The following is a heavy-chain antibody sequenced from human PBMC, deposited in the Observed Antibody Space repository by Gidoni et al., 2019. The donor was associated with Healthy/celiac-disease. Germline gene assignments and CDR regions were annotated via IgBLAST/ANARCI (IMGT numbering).Heavy chain of an antibody. J-gene: IGHJ4*02. CDR3: AKGLYYDSSGTQFDY. D-gene: IGHD3-22*01. CDR2: ISYDGSNK. CDR1: GFTFSSSG. Sequence: QVQLVESGGGVVQPGRSLRLSCAASGFTFSSSGMHWVRQAPGKGLEWVAVISYDGSNKYYADSVKGRFTISRDNSKNTLYLQMNSLRAEDTAVYYCAKGLYYDSSGTQFDYWGQGTLVTVSS. V-gene: IGHV3-30*18.